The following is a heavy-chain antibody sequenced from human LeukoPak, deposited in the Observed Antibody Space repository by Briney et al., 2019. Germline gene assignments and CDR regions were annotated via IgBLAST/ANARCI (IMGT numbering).Heavy chain of an antibody. CDR3: ASTLFGYCSSTSCSGDYFDY. CDR2: VYYSGST. D-gene: IGHD2-2*03. CDR1: GGSISSYY. Sequence: SETLSLTCTVSGGSISSYYWSWLRQPPGKGLEWIGYVYYSGSTNYNPSLRSRVSISVDASKNQFSLKLSSVTAADTAVYYCASTLFGYCSSTSCSGDYFDYWGQGTLVTVSS. J-gene: IGHJ4*02. V-gene: IGHV4-59*01.